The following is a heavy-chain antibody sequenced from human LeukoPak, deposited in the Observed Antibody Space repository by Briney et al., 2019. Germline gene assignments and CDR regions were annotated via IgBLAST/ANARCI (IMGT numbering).Heavy chain of an antibody. J-gene: IGHJ3*02. CDR1: GGSISRGGYY. CDR3: ARDVRIFGVVTTPGGAAFDI. Sequence: SETLSLTCTVSGGSISRGGYYWSWIRQHPGKGLEWIGYIYYSGSTYYNPSLKSRVTISVDTSKNQFSLKLSSVTAADTAVYYCARDVRIFGVVTTPGGAAFDIWGQGTMVTVSS. V-gene: IGHV4-31*03. CDR2: IYYSGST. D-gene: IGHD3-3*01.